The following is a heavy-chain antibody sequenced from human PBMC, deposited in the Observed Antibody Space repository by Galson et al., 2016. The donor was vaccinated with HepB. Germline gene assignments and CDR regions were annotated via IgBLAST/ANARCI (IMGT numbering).Heavy chain of an antibody. CDR3: ATDLANSITLLRGANFDD. D-gene: IGHD3-10*01. J-gene: IGHJ4*02. CDR2: ISADNGNT. Sequence: SVKVSCKASGYTFTNYGIRWVRQAPGQGLEWMGWISADNGNTEYAQKFQGRVSMTEDTSTVTASMELSSLRIEDTAVYYCATDLANSITLLRGANFDDWGQGTLVTVSS. CDR1: GYTFTNYG. V-gene: IGHV1-18*01.